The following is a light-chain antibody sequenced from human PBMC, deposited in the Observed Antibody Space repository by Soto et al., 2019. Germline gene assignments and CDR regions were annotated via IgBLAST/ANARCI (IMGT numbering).Light chain of an antibody. CDR2: AAS. Sequence: DIQMTQSPSSVSAPIGDRLPITCRASQGISTYLGWYQQKPGKAPKLLIYAASSLQTGVPSRFSGSGSGTDFTLTISSLQPEDFGTYYCQQAISFPITFGQGTRLEIK. J-gene: IGKJ5*01. CDR1: QGISTY. V-gene: IGKV1-12*01. CDR3: QQAISFPIT.